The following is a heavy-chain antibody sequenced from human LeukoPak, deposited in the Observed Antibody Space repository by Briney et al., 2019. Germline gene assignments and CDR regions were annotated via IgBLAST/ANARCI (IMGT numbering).Heavy chain of an antibody. V-gene: IGHV1-8*03. J-gene: IGHJ5*02. D-gene: IGHD3-16*01. CDR2: MNPNSGNT. Sequence: VKVXXKXSGYTFTSYDINWVRQATGQGLEWMGWMNPNSGNTGYAQKFQGRVTITRNTSISTAYMELSSLRSEDTAVYYCARAGWGANWFDPWGQGTLVTVSS. CDR1: GYTFTSYD. CDR3: ARAGWGANWFDP.